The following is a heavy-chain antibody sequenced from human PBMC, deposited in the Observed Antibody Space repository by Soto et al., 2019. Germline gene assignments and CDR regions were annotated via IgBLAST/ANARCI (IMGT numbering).Heavy chain of an antibody. Sequence: SETLSLTCTVSGGSVSSGSYYWSWIRQPPGKGLEWIGYIYYSGSTNYNPSLKSRVTISVDTSKNQFSLKLSSVTAADTAVYYCARDMYYYDSSGYYEGLYYYYGMDVWGQGTLVTVSS. CDR3: ARDMYYYDSSGYYEGLYYYYGMDV. CDR1: GGSVSSGSYY. J-gene: IGHJ6*02. CDR2: IYYSGST. D-gene: IGHD3-22*01. V-gene: IGHV4-61*01.